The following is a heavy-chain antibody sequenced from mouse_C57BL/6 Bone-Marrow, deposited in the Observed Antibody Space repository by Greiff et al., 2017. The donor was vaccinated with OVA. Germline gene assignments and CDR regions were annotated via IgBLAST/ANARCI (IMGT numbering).Heavy chain of an antibody. Sequence: QVQLQQPGAELVKPGASVKMSCKASGYTFTSYWITWVKQRPGQGLEWIGDIYPGSGSTNYNEKFKSKATLTVDTSSSTAYMQLSSLTSKDSAVYYCAEGDYYSSCVGWYFDVWGTGTTVTVSS. V-gene: IGHV1-55*01. D-gene: IGHD2-5*01. CDR2: IYPGSGST. CDR3: AEGDYYSSCVGWYFDV. J-gene: IGHJ1*03. CDR1: GYTFTSYW.